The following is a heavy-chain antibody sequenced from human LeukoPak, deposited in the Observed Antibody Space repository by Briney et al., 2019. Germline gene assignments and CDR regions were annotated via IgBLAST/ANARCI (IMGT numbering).Heavy chain of an antibody. Sequence: GGSLRLSCAASGFTFADYGMSWVRQAPGKGLAWVSSISSSSSYKNYADSVRGRFTISRDNAKNSLYLQMNSLRAEDTAVYYCARSLTAAAGNLGYWGQGTLITVSS. CDR3: ARSLTAAAGNLGY. V-gene: IGHV3-21*01. J-gene: IGHJ4*02. D-gene: IGHD6-13*01. CDR2: ISSSSSYK. CDR1: GFTFADYG.